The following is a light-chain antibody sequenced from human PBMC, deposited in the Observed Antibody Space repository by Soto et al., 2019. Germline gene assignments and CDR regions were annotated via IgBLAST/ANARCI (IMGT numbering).Light chain of an antibody. V-gene: IGLV6-57*03. CDR2: EDN. J-gene: IGLJ3*02. CDR3: QSYDSNSCV. CDR1: SGSIASNY. Sequence: NFMLTQPHSVSESPGKTVTISCTRSSGSIASNYVQWYQQRPGSAPTTVIYEDNQRPSWVPDRFSGSIDSSSNSASLTISGLKTEEEADYYCQSYDSNSCVFGGGTKLTVL.